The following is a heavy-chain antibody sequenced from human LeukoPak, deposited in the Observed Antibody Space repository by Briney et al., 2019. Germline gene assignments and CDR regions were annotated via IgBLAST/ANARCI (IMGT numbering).Heavy chain of an antibody. D-gene: IGHD4-17*01. CDR3: ARENTVCDY. J-gene: IGHJ4*02. CDR2: IKQDGSEK. V-gene: IGHV3-7*01. CDR1: GFTFSGYW. Sequence: PGGSLRLSCAASGFTFSGYWMSWVRQAPGKGPEWVANIKQDGSEKYYVDSVKGRFTISRDNAKNSLFLQMNSLRAEDTAVYYCARENTVCDYWGQGTVVTVSS.